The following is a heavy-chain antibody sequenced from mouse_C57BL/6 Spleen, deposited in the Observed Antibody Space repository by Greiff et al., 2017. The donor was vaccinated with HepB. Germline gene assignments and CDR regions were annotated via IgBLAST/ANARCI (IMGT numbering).Heavy chain of an antibody. Sequence: EVQVVESGGGLVKPGGSLKLSCAASGFTFSSYAMSWVRQTPEKRLEWVATISDGGSYTYYPDNVKGRFPISRDNAKNNLYLQMSHLKSEDTAMYYGARDDYDYDWYFDYWGQGTTLTVSS. V-gene: IGHV5-4*01. CDR3: ARDDYDYDWYFDY. CDR2: ISDGGSYT. CDR1: GFTFSSYA. D-gene: IGHD2-4*01. J-gene: IGHJ2*01.